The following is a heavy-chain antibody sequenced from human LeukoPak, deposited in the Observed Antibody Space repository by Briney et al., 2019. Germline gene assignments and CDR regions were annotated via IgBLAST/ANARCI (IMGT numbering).Heavy chain of an antibody. D-gene: IGHD5-24*01. CDR2: INWNGGST. V-gene: IGHV3-20*04. Sequence: PGGSLRLSCAASGXTFDDYGMSWVRQAPGKGLEWVSGINWNGGSTGYADSVKGRFTISRDNAKNSLYLQMNSLRAEDTALYYCARDPHVEMATIGDYWGQGTLVTVSS. CDR1: GXTFDDYG. CDR3: ARDPHVEMATIGDY. J-gene: IGHJ4*02.